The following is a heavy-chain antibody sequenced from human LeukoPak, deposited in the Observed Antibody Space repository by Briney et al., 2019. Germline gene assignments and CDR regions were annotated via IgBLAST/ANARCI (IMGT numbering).Heavy chain of an antibody. J-gene: IGHJ3*02. CDR2: NNHSGTT. CDR1: GGSFSGYY. Sequence: SETLSFTCAVYGGSFSGYYWSWIRQPPGKGLEWIGENNHSGTTNYNPSLKSRVTISVDTSKNQFSLKLSSVTAADTAVYYCARNILDGYNWGAFDIWGQGTMVTVSS. D-gene: IGHD5-24*01. V-gene: IGHV4-34*01. CDR3: ARNILDGYNWGAFDI.